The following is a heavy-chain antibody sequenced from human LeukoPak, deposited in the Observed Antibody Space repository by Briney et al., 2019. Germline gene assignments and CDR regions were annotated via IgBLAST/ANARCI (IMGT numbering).Heavy chain of an antibody. V-gene: IGHV3-23*01. CDR2: ISGSGGST. Sequence: PGGSLRLSCAASGFTFSSYAMSWVRQAPGKGLEWVSAISGSGGSTYYADSVKGRFTISRDNAKNSVFLQMNSLRAEDTAVYYCAKGGTGGITMIVVVTVYYFDYWGQGTLVTVSS. J-gene: IGHJ4*02. D-gene: IGHD3-22*01. CDR3: AKGGTGGITMIVVVTVYYFDY. CDR1: GFTFSSYA.